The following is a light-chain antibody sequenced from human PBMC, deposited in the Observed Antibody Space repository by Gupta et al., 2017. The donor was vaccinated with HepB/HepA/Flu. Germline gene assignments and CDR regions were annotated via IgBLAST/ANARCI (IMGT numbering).Light chain of an antibody. CDR2: AAS. J-gene: IGKJ4*01. CDR1: QSISSY. Sequence: DIQMTPSPSSLSASVGDRVTITCRASQSISSYLNWYQQKPWKAPKLLIYAASSLQSGGPSRFSGSGSGTDCTRTISSLQPEDFATYYCQQSYSTPFTFGGGTKVEIK. CDR3: QQSYSTPFT. V-gene: IGKV1-39*01.